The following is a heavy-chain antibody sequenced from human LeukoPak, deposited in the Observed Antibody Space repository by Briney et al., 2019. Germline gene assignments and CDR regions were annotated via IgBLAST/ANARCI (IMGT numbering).Heavy chain of an antibody. CDR3: ARRRYYDSTGYLD. V-gene: IGHV4-39*02. Sequence: PSETLSLTCTHSGDYISSSSYYWGWIRQPPGKGLEWIGDIYYSGSTYYNASLKGRVSISIDTSNNHFSLHLRSLTAADTALYYCARRRYYDSTGYLDWGHGALVTVSS. D-gene: IGHD3-22*01. CDR1: GDYISSSSYY. J-gene: IGHJ1*01. CDR2: IYYSGST.